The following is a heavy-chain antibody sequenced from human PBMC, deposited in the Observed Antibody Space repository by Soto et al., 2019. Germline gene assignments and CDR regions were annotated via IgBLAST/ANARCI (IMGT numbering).Heavy chain of an antibody. Sequence: PSETLSLTCAVYGGSFSGYYWIWIRQPPGKGLEWIGEINHSGSTNYNPSLKSRVTISVDTSKNQFSLKLSSVTAADTAVYYCARVRLGSSWKTYYYYYYGMDVWGQGTTVTVSS. CDR2: INHSGST. CDR1: GGSFSGYY. J-gene: IGHJ6*02. CDR3: ARVRLGSSWKTYYYYYYGMDV. V-gene: IGHV4-34*01. D-gene: IGHD6-13*01.